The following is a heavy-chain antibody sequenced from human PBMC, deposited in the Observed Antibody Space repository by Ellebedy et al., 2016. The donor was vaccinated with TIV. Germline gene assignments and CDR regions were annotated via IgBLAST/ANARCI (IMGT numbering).Heavy chain of an antibody. J-gene: IGHJ4*02. CDR3: ATTSGYATGWYGRNDY. D-gene: IGHD6-19*01. CDR1: GFTFSSSA. V-gene: IGHV3-23*01. CDR2: IRSGGGT. Sequence: PGGSLRLSCAASGFTFSSSAMSRVRQAPGKGLEWVSSIRSGGGTSYADSVKGRFTISNDNSESTLFLQMNSLRVEDTAVYYWATTSGYATGWYGRNDYWGQGTLVTVSS.